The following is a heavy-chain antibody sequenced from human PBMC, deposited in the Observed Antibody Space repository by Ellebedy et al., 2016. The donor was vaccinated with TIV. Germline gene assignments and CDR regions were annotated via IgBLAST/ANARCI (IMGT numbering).Heavy chain of an antibody. CDR1: GFTFDDYT. CDR3: AKGGPQGGWYKMAFDY. D-gene: IGHD6-19*01. V-gene: IGHV3-43*01. CDR2: ISWDGGRT. J-gene: IGHJ4*02. Sequence: GESLKISCAASGFTFDDYTMHWVRQAPGKGLEWVSLISWDGGRTYYPDSLKGRFTISRDNSKNSLYLQMNSLRTEDNAFYYCAKGGPQGGWYKMAFDYWGQGTLSPSPQ.